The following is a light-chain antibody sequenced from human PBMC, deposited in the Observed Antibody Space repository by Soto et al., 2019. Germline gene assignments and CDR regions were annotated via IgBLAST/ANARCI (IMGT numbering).Light chain of an antibody. Sequence: DIQLTQSPSTLSASVGDRVTITCRAGQSVDDWLAWYQQKPGKAPNLLISRTSILKSGVPSRFSGSGSGTEFTLTISSLQPDDFANYYCQKYSNYSRTFGQANKLEI. V-gene: IGKV1-5*03. CDR3: QKYSNYSRT. CDR2: RTS. CDR1: QSVDDW. J-gene: IGKJ1*01.